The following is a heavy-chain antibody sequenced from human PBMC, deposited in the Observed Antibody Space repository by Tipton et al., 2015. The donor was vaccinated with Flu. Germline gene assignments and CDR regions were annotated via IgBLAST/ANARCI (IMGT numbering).Heavy chain of an antibody. J-gene: IGHJ3*02. V-gene: IGHV4-59*08. D-gene: IGHD6-6*01. Sequence: TLSLTCTVSGGSISSYYWSWIRQPPGKGLEWIGYIYYSGSTNYNPSLKSRVTISVDTSKNQFSLKLSSVTAADTAVYYCARLGSIAALSIWGQGTMVTVSS. CDR1: GGSISSYY. CDR3: ARLGSIAALSI. CDR2: IYYSGST.